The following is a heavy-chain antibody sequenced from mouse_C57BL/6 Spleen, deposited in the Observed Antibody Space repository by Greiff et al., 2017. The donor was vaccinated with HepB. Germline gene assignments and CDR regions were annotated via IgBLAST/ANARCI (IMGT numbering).Heavy chain of an antibody. J-gene: IGHJ4*01. CDR3: ARSPSSGYLYYAMDY. D-gene: IGHD3-2*02. CDR1: GYTFTSYW. V-gene: IGHV1-64*01. Sequence: QVQLQQPGAELVKPGASVKLSCKASGYTFTSYWMHWVKQRPGQGLEWIGMIHPNSGSTNYNEKFKSKATLTEDKSSSTAYMQLSSLTSEDSAVYYCARSPSSGYLYYAMDYWGQGTSVTVSS. CDR2: IHPNSGST.